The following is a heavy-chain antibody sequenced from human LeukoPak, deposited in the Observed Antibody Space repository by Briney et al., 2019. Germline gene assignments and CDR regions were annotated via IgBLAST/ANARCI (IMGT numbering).Heavy chain of an antibody. CDR2: MYESRST. V-gene: IGHV4-39*07. CDR3: ARVGDLYHNSGYYLYKDAFDI. D-gene: IGHD3-22*01. J-gene: IGHJ3*02. CDR1: GGSISSSSYH. Sequence: SETLSLTCTVSGGSISSSSYHWGWIRQPPGKGLEWNWCMYESRSTYYNPSLKSRVTVSLDTSKNQFSLKLSSVTAADTAVYYCARVGDLYHNSGYYLYKDAFDIWGQGTMVTVSS.